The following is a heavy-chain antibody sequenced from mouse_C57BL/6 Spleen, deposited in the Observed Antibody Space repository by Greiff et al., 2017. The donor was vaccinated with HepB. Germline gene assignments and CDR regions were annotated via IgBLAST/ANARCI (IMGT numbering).Heavy chain of an antibody. D-gene: IGHD2-1*01. V-gene: IGHV5-12*01. CDR1: GFTFSDYY. CDR3: ARHSYGNYAMDY. CDR2: ISNGGGST. Sequence: EVKVVESGGGLVQPGGSLKLSCAASGFTFSDYYMYWVRQTPEKRLEWVAYISNGGGSTYYPDTVKGRFTISRDNAKNTLYLQMSRLKSEDTAMYYCARHSYGNYAMDYWGQGTSVTVSS. J-gene: IGHJ4*01.